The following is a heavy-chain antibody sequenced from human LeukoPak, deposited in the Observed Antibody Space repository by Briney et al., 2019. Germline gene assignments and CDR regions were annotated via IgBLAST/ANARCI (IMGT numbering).Heavy chain of an antibody. Sequence: GGSLRLSCVASGFTVSSYYVSWVRQAPGKGLEWVSVIYSGGSTYYADSVEGRFTVSRDNSKNTLYLEMKSLRADDTAVYYCARGGSYLSAFDIWGQGTMVTVSS. V-gene: IGHV3-53*01. CDR1: GFTVSSYY. CDR3: ARGGSYLSAFDI. J-gene: IGHJ3*02. D-gene: IGHD1-26*01. CDR2: IYSGGST.